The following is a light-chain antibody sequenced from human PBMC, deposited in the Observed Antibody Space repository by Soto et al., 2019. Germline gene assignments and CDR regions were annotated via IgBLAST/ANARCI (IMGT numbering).Light chain of an antibody. CDR1: QGISSY. CDR2: AAS. Sequence: DIQLTQSPSFLSASVGDRVTITCRASQGISSYLAWYQQKPGKAPKFLIYAASTLQSGVPSRFSGSGSGTEFTLTIRSLQPEDFATYYCQQLNSYPRTFGQGTRLEMK. CDR3: QQLNSYPRT. V-gene: IGKV1-9*01. J-gene: IGKJ5*01.